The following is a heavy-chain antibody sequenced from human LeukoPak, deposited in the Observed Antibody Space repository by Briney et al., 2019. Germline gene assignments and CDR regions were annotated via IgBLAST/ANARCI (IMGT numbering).Heavy chain of an antibody. D-gene: IGHD6-13*01. V-gene: IGHV4-4*07. CDR2: IYTSGST. J-gene: IGHJ4*02. CDR1: GGSISSYY. CDR3: ARDEVYSSSWYYFDY. Sequence: PSETLSLICTVSGGSISSYYWSWIRQPAGKGLEWIGRIYTSGSTNYNPSLKSRVTMSVDTSKNQFSLKLSSVTAADTAVYYCARDEVYSSSWYYFDYWGQGTLVTVSS.